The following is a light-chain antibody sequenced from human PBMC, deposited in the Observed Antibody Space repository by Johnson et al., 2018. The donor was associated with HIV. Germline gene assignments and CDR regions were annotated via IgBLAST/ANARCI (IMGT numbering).Light chain of an antibody. CDR3: GTWDSRRGV. CDR2: ENN. CDR1: SSNIGSNY. J-gene: IGLJ1*01. V-gene: IGLV1-51*02. Sequence: QAVLTQPPSVSAAPGQKVTISCSGSSSNIGSNYVSWYQQLPGTAPKLLIYENNKRPSGIPDRFSGSKSGTSATLGITGLQTGDEADYYCGTWDSRRGVFGTGTKVTVL.